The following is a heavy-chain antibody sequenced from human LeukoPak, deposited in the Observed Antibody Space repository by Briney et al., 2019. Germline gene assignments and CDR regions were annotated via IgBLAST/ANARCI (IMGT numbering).Heavy chain of an antibody. CDR2: INPNSGGT. D-gene: IGHD5-18*01. CDR1: GYTFTGYY. J-gene: IGHJ6*02. CDR3: ARGPTAMAPNYYYYGMDV. V-gene: IGHV1-2*02. Sequence: ASVKVSCKASGYTFTGYYMHWVRQAPGQGLEWVGWINPNSGGTNYAQKFQGRVTMTRDTSISTAYMELRSLRSDDTAVYYCARGPTAMAPNYYYYGMDVWGQGTTVTVSS.